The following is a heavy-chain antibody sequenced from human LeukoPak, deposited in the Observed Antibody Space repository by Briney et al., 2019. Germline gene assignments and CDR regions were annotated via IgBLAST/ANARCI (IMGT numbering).Heavy chain of an antibody. J-gene: IGHJ4*02. CDR2: ISNSGST. CDR3: ARGGASSIPLDY. CDR1: GGSIGGNSY. V-gene: IGHV4-61*01. Sequence: SETLSPTCTVSGGSIGGNSYWSWIRQPPGKGPEWIGHISNSGSTYYSPSLSSRVTISLDTSKNQFSLKLRSVTAADTAVYYCARGGASSIPLDYWGRGTLVTVSS. D-gene: IGHD1-26*01.